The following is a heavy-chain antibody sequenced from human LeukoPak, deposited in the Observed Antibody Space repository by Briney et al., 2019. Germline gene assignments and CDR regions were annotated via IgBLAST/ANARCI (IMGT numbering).Heavy chain of an antibody. V-gene: IGHV4-34*01. D-gene: IGHD2-2*01. CDR2: INHSGST. Sequence: SETLSLTCAVYGGSFSGYYWSWIRQPPGKGLEWIGEINHSGSTNYNPSLKSRVTISVDTSKNQFSLKLSSVTAADTAVYYCARRGLGYCSSTSCFYFDYWGRGTLVTVSS. J-gene: IGHJ4*02. CDR1: GGSFSGYY. CDR3: ARRGLGYCSSTSCFYFDY.